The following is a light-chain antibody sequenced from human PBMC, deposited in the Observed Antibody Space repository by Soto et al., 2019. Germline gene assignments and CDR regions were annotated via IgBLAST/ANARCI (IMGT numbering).Light chain of an antibody. J-gene: IGKJ2*01. CDR1: QSVSNY. Sequence: EIVLTQSPATLSLSPGERATLSCRASQSVSNYLAWYQEKPGQAPRLLIYDAFNRATGIPARFSGSGSGTDFTLTISSLEPEDFAIYYCQQYGGVPYTFGQGTKVDIK. CDR3: QQYGGVPYT. CDR2: DAF. V-gene: IGKV3-11*01.